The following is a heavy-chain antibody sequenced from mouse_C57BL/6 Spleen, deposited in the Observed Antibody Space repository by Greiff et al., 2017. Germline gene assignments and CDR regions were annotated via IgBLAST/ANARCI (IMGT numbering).Heavy chain of an antibody. CDR1: GFTFSDYG. D-gene: IGHD2-10*01. CDR2: ISSGSSAI. CDR3: AREGTYYPPFYAMDD. Sequence: EVQLVESGGGLVKPGGSLKLSCAASGFTFSDYGMHWVRQAPEKGLEWVAYISSGSSAIYYAATVKGRFTISRDTAKNTLSLQMTSVRAEDTAMYYCAREGTYYPPFYAMDDWGQGTSVTVSS. V-gene: IGHV5-17*01. J-gene: IGHJ4*01.